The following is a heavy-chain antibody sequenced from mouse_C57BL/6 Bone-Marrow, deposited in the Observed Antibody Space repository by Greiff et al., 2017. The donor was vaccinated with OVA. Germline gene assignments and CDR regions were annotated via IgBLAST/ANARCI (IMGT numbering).Heavy chain of an antibody. V-gene: IGHV5-4*01. D-gene: IGHD2-4*01. CDR2: ISDGGSYT. CDR3: ARGRGLGDWFAY. J-gene: IGHJ3*01. Sequence: EVQRVESGGGLVKPGGSLKLSCAASGFTFSSYAMSWVRQTPEKRLEWVATISDGGSYTYYPDNVKGRFTISRDNAKNNLYLQMSHLKSEDTAMYYCARGRGLGDWFAYWGQGTLVTVSA. CDR1: GFTFSSYA.